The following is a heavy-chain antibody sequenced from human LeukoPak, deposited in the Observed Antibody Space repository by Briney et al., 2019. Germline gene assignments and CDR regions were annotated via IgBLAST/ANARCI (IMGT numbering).Heavy chain of an antibody. V-gene: IGHV1-18*01. CDR3: ATPGIVGASGAFDI. CDR2: ISAYNGNT. CDR1: GYSFNTYG. D-gene: IGHD1-26*01. Sequence: ASVKVSCKASGYSFNTYGISWVRQAPGQGLEWMGWISAYNGNTNYAQKLQGRVTMTTDTSTSTAYMELRSLRSDDTAVYYCATPGIVGASGAFDIWGQGTMVTVSS. J-gene: IGHJ3*02.